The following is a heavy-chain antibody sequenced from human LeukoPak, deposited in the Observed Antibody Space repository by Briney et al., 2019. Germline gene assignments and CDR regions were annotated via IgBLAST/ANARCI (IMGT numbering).Heavy chain of an antibody. CDR2: IYHSGST. D-gene: IGHD3-10*01. CDR3: TKSSWSLFDP. CDR1: GYSISSGYY. V-gene: IGHV4-38-2*02. J-gene: IGHJ5*02. Sequence: SETRSLTCTVSGYSISSGYYWGWIRQPPGKGLEWIGSIYHSGSTYYNPSLKSRVTISVDTSKNQISLKLSPVTAADTAVYYCTKSSWSLFDPWGQGTLVTVSS.